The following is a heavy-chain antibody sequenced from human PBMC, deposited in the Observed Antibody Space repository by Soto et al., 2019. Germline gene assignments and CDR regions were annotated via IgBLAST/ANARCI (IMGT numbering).Heavy chain of an antibody. V-gene: IGHV1-58*01. J-gene: IGHJ6*02. Sequence: SVKLSCKASGFTFTNSAVQWVRQARGQRLEWIGWIVVGSGNTNYAQQFRERVTITRDMSTGTAYMQLSSLRSDDTAVYYCAARGATGSSYYYGMDVWGQGTTVTVSS. CDR2: IVVGSGNT. CDR3: AARGATGSSYYYGMDV. D-gene: IGHD3-16*01. CDR1: GFTFTNSA.